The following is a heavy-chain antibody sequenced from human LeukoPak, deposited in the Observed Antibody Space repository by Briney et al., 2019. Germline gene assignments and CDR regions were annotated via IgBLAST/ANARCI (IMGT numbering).Heavy chain of an antibody. Sequence: GGSLRLSCAASGFTFSSYWMSWVRQAPGKGLEWVANIKQDGSEKYYVDSVKGRFTISRDNAKNSLYLQMNSLRAEDTAVYYCARLTYYYDSSGPRDYWGQGTLVTVSS. CDR2: IKQDGSEK. J-gene: IGHJ4*02. CDR3: ARLTYYYDSSGPRDY. D-gene: IGHD3-22*01. CDR1: GFTFSSYW. V-gene: IGHV3-7*01.